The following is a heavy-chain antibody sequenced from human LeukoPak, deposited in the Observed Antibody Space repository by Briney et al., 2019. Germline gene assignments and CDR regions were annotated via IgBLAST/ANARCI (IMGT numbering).Heavy chain of an antibody. Sequence: SETLSLTCTVSGGSISSYYWSWIRQPPGKGLEWIGYIYYSGSTNYNPSLKSRVTMSVDTSKNQFSLKLSSVTAADTAVYYCARERAEYYDFWSGYYPNWFDPWGQGTLVTVSS. CDR1: GGSISSYY. J-gene: IGHJ5*02. D-gene: IGHD3-3*01. CDR2: IYYSGST. V-gene: IGHV4-59*12. CDR3: ARERAEYYDFWSGYYPNWFDP.